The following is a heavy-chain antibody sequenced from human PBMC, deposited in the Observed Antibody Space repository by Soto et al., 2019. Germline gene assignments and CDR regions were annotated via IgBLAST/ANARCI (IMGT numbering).Heavy chain of an antibody. CDR1: GFIFSDYW. J-gene: IGHJ4*02. D-gene: IGHD3-10*01. CDR2: IKQDGGEK. CDR3: ERADKTWFGESLKDY. V-gene: IGHV3-7*04. Sequence: GGSLRLSCTASGFIFSDYWMSWVRQAPGKGLEWVANIKQDGGEKYYVDSVKGRFTVSRDNAKNSLYLQMNSVTAEDTAVYYCERADKTWFGESLKDYWGQGALVTVS.